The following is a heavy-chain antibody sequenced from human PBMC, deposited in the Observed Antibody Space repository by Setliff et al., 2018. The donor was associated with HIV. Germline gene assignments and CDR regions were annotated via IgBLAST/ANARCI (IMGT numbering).Heavy chain of an antibody. Sequence: PSETLSLTCTVSGGSMSRFYWTWIRQPPGKGLEWIGFVYSTGSINYSPSFRGRLTISLDTSENQFSLHLTSVTAADTAFYYCARGFSGDYVCTGYMDVWGKGTTVTVSS. V-gene: IGHV4-59*12. J-gene: IGHJ6*03. D-gene: IGHD3-3*01. CDR1: GGSMSRFY. CDR2: VYSTGSI. CDR3: ARGFSGDYVCTGYMDV.